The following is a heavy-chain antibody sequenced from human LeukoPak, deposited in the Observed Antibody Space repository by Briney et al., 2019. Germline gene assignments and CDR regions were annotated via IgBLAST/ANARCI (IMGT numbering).Heavy chain of an antibody. Sequence: PGRSLRLSCAASGFTFSSYAMHWVRKAPGKRLEWVAVISHDGSNKYYADSVKGRFTISRDNSKNTLYLQMNSLRAEDTAVYYCARDKVATPLDYWGQGTLVTVSS. J-gene: IGHJ4*02. CDR1: GFTFSSYA. D-gene: IGHD5-12*01. CDR2: ISHDGSNK. CDR3: ARDKVATPLDY. V-gene: IGHV3-30*04.